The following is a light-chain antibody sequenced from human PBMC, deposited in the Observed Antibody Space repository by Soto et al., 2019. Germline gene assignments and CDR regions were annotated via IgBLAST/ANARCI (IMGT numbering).Light chain of an antibody. CDR2: EVS. CDR3: SSYTSSITYL. J-gene: IGLJ1*01. V-gene: IGLV2-14*03. Sequence: QSVLTQPASVSGSPGQSITISCTGTSSDVGGYNFVSWYQQHPGKAPKLMIFEVSHRPSGVSDRFSGSKSGNTASLTISGLQAEDEADYYCSSYTSSITYLFGTGTKVTVL. CDR1: SSDVGGYNF.